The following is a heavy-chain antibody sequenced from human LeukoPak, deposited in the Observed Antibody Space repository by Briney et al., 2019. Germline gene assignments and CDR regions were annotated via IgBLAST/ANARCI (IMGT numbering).Heavy chain of an antibody. J-gene: IGHJ6*02. Sequence: ASVKVSCKASGYTFTSYGISWVRQAPGQGLEWMGWISAYNGNTNYAQKLQGRVTMITDTSTSTAYMELRSLRSDDTAVYYCASGRYCSGGSCYYLGMDVWGQGTTVTVSS. CDR1: GYTFTSYG. CDR2: ISAYNGNT. V-gene: IGHV1-18*01. D-gene: IGHD2-15*01. CDR3: ASGRYCSGGSCYYLGMDV.